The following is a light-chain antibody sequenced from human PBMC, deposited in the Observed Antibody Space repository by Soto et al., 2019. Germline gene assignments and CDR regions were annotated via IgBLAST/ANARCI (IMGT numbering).Light chain of an antibody. V-gene: IGKV4-1*01. Sequence: DIVMTLSPDSLAVSLGERATINCKSSQRVLSSSNNKNYLAWYQQKPGQPPKLLIYWASTRESGVPDRFSGSGSGTDFTFTISSLEAEDVAVYYCQQYYSTPWTFGQGTKVEI. J-gene: IGKJ1*01. CDR2: WAS. CDR1: QRVLSSSNNKNY. CDR3: QQYYSTPWT.